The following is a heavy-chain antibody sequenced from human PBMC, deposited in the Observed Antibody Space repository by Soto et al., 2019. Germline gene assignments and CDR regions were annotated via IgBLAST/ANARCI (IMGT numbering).Heavy chain of an antibody. CDR2: TYYNGNA. CDR1: GGSIDRSNYY. J-gene: IGHJ4*02. CDR3: ARHFVAVVIKGWGY. D-gene: IGHD3-10*01. Sequence: QLPLQESGPGLVKPSETLSLTCNVSGGSIDRSNYYWDWLRQPPGKGLEWIGTTYYNGNAYYNPSLKSRVSMSVDTSKNQFSLKLVSVTAADTAVYYCARHFVAVVIKGWGYWGQGTLVTVSS. V-gene: IGHV4-39*01.